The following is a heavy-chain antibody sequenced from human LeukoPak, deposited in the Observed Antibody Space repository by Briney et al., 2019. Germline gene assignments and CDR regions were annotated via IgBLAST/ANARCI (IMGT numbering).Heavy chain of an antibody. CDR1: GGSVSSDNW. J-gene: IGHJ4*02. CDR3: APSSGYRFGY. CDR2: VYHSGRT. D-gene: IGHD3-22*01. V-gene: IGHV4-4*02. Sequence: SGTLSLTCAVSGGSVSSDNWWSWVRQPPGKGLEWIGEVYHSGRTNYNPSLKSRLTKSVDKSKNHFSLNLNSVTAADTAVYYCAPSSGYRFGYWGQGTLVTVSS.